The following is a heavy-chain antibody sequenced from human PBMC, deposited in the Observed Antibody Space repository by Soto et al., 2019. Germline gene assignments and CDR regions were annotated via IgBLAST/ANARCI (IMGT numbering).Heavy chain of an antibody. CDR2: IIPIFGTA. D-gene: IGHD2-21*02. CDR1: GGTFSSYA. CDR3: AREGGSANCGGDCYSAFDI. V-gene: IGHV1-69*13. J-gene: IGHJ3*02. Sequence: ASVKVSCKASGGTFSSYAISWVRQAPGQGLEWMGGIIPIFGTANYAQKFQGRVTITADESTSTAYMELSSLRSEDTAVYYCAREGGSANCGGDCYSAFDIWGQGTMVTVSS.